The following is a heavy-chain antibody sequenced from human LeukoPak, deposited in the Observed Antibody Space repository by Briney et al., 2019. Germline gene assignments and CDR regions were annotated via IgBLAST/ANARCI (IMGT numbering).Heavy chain of an antibody. CDR2: IYSGGST. D-gene: IGHD2-15*01. J-gene: IGHJ4*02. CDR1: GFTVSSNY. Sequence: GGSLRLSCAASGFTVSSNYMSWVRQAPGKGLEWVSVIYSGGSTYYADSVKGRFTISRDNSKNTLYLQMNSLRAEDTAVYYCARSLCSGGSCYSDYFDYLGQGTLVTVSS. V-gene: IGHV3-53*01. CDR3: ARSLCSGGSCYSDYFDY.